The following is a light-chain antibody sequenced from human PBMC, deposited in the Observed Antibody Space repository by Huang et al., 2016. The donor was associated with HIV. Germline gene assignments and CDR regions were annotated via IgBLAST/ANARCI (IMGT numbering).Light chain of an antibody. J-gene: IGKJ1*01. CDR1: QSISYW. Sequence: DIQMTQSPSTLSASVGDRVTITCRASQSISYWLAWYQQKPGKAPNLLIDKSSSLQSGVPSRFSGSGSGTEFTLTISSLQPDDFASYYCQQYHSYSWTFGQGTKVEIK. CDR2: KSS. CDR3: QQYHSYSWT. V-gene: IGKV1-5*03.